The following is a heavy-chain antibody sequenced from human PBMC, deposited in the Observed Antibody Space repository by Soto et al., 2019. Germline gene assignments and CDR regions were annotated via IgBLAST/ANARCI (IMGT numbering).Heavy chain of an antibody. Sequence: TLSLTCTVSGGSISSGGYYWSWIRQHPGKGLEWIGYIYYSGSTYYNPSLKSRVTISVDTSKNQFSLKLSSVTAADTAVYYCARAGSGGSCYSCFWFDPWGQGTLVTVSS. V-gene: IGHV4-31*02. CDR3: ARAGSGGSCYSCFWFDP. CDR1: GGSISSGGYY. J-gene: IGHJ5*02. D-gene: IGHD2-15*01. CDR2: IYYSGST.